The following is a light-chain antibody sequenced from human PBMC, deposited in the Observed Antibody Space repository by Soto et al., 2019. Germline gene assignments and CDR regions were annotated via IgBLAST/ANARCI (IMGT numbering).Light chain of an antibody. CDR1: QSVSSNY. V-gene: IGKV3-20*01. CDR3: QQYGSSPPDT. J-gene: IGKJ4*01. CDR2: GAS. Sequence: EIVLTQSPGTLSLSPGERATLSCRASQSVSSNYLAWYQQKPGQAPRLLIYGASSRATGIPDRFSGSGSGTDFTLTSSRLEPEDFAVYYCQQYGSSPPDTFGGGTKVEIK.